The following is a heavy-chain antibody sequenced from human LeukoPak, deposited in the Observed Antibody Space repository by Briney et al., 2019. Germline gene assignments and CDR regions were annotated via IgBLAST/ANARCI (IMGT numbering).Heavy chain of an antibody. Sequence: SETLSLTCTVSGGSISNYYWSWIRQPPGKGLEWIGHVYYSGTTNYNPSLKSRVTISVDTSKNQFSLKLSSVTAADTAVYYCARALRGGAVDAYLDYWGQGTLVTVSS. CDR3: ARALRGGAVDAYLDY. D-gene: IGHD6-19*01. V-gene: IGHV4-59*01. J-gene: IGHJ4*02. CDR2: VYYSGTT. CDR1: GGSISNYY.